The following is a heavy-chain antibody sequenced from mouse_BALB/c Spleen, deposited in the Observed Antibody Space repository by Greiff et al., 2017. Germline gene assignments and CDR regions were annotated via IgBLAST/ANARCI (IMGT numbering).Heavy chain of an antibody. CDR1: GFAFSSYD. Sequence: DVKLVESGGGLVKPGGSLKLSCAASGFAFSSYDMSWVRQTPEKRLEWVAYISSGGGSTYYPDTVKGRFTISRDNAKNTLYLQMSSLKSEDTAMYYCARDGYSIRAMDYWGQGTSVTVSS. V-gene: IGHV5-12-1*01. CDR3: ARDGYSIRAMDY. CDR2: ISSGGGST. J-gene: IGHJ4*01. D-gene: IGHD2-3*01.